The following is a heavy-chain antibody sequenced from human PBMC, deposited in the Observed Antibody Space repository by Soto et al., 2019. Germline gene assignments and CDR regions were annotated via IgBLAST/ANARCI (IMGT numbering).Heavy chain of an antibody. Sequence: GGSLRLSCAASGFTFSSYAMHWVRQAPGKGLEWVAVISYDGSNKYYADSVKGRFTISRDNSKNTLYLQMNSLRAEDTAVYYCAGDVASYYGSGSYHSNCFDPWGQGTLVTVSS. CDR3: AGDVASYYGSGSYHSNCFDP. CDR1: GFTFSSYA. V-gene: IGHV3-30-3*01. J-gene: IGHJ5*02. D-gene: IGHD3-10*01. CDR2: ISYDGSNK.